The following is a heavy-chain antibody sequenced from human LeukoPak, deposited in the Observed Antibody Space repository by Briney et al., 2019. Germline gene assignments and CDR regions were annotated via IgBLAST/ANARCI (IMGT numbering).Heavy chain of an antibody. CDR2: ISSSTSDI. D-gene: IGHD2/OR15-2a*01. CDR3: ARITSTSYYFHFMDV. J-gene: IGHJ6*03. Sequence: PGGSLRLSCAASGFTIADYTINWVRQAPGKGLEWVSYISSSTSDIYYADSVKGRFTIFRDNAKNSLFLEMNGLSAEDTAVYYCARITSTSYYFHFMDVWGKGTTVIVSS. V-gene: IGHV3-21*06. CDR1: GFTIADYT.